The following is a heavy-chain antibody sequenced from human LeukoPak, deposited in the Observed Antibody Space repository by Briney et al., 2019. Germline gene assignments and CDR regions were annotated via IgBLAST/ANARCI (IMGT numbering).Heavy chain of an antibody. Sequence: GGSLRLSCEASGLTFSSCGMSWVRQAPGKGLEWISTIGSGGDTAYDADFVKGRFTISSDNSKNMLYLEMNSLKAEDTALYYCAKGGRLSGPFQYWGQGTLVTVAS. CDR1: GLTFSSCG. V-gene: IGHV3-23*01. D-gene: IGHD2-15*01. CDR2: IGSGGDTA. CDR3: AKGGRLSGPFQY. J-gene: IGHJ4*02.